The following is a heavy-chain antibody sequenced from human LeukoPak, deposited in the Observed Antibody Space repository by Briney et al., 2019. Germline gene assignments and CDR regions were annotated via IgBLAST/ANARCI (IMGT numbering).Heavy chain of an antibody. D-gene: IGHD1-26*01. Sequence: ASVKVSCKASGYTFTSYGISWVRQAPGQGLEWMGWISAYNGNTNYAQKLQGRVTMTTDTSTSTAYMELRSLRSDDTAAYYCARGPRSIVGATDGIDYWGQGTLVTVSS. J-gene: IGHJ4*02. CDR2: ISAYNGNT. V-gene: IGHV1-18*01. CDR1: GYTFTSYG. CDR3: ARGPRSIVGATDGIDY.